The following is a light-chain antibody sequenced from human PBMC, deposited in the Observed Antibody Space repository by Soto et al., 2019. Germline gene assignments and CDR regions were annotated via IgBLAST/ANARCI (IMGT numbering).Light chain of an antibody. CDR3: MQSTQLPPT. J-gene: IGKJ5*01. V-gene: IGKV2D-29*02. CDR2: EVS. Sequence: DVVMTQTPLSLPVAPGQPASISCKSSQSLLHITGETFLFWYLQKPGQSPQLLIYEVSTRVSGVPDRFSGSESGTDFTLEISRVETDDVGIYYCMQSTQLPPTFGQGTRLEIE. CDR1: QSLLHITGETF.